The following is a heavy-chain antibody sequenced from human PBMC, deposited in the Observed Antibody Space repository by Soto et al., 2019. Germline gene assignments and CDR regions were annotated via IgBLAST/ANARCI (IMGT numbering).Heavy chain of an antibody. CDR2: IYYSWST. CDR3: AREKRDIAVVPAAMYGGYYYYGMDV. V-gene: IGHV4-61*01. Sequence: PSETLSLTCTVSGGSVSSGSYYWSWIRQPPGKGMEWIGYIYYSWSTNYTPSLKSRVTISVDTSKNQFSLKLSSVTAADTAVYYCAREKRDIAVVPAAMYGGYYYYGMDVWGQGTTVTVSS. D-gene: IGHD2-2*01. CDR1: GGSVSSGSYY. J-gene: IGHJ6*02.